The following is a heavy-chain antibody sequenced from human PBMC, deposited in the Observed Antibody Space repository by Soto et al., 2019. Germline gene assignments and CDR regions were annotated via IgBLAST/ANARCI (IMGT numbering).Heavy chain of an antibody. CDR2: IIPIFGTA. V-gene: IGHV1-69*05. J-gene: IGHJ4*02. D-gene: IGHD6-19*01. CDR3: ARTTAVAGTPEFDY. CDR1: GGTFSSYA. Sequence: SVKVSCKASGGTFSSYAISWVRQAPGQGLEWMGGIIPIFGTANYAQKFQGRVTISRENSNNTLYLQLSSLRPEDTAVYYCARTTAVAGTPEFDYWGQGALVTVSS.